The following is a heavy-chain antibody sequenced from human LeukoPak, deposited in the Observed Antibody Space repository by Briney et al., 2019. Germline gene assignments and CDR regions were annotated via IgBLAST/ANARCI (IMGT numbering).Heavy chain of an antibody. CDR1: GYTFTSYG. V-gene: IGHV1-18*01. J-gene: IGHJ4*02. Sequence: GASVKVSCKASGYTFTSYGISWVRQAPGQGLEWMGWISAYNGNTNYAQKLQGRVTMTTDTSTSTAHMELRSLRSDDTAVYYCARALGATSDDYWGQGTLVTVSS. CDR3: ARALGATSDDY. D-gene: IGHD1-26*01. CDR2: ISAYNGNT.